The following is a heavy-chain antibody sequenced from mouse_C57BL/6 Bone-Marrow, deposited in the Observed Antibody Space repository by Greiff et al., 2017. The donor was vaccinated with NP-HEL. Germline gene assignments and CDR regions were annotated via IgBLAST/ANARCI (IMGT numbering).Heavy chain of an antibody. CDR2: IDPEDGET. D-gene: IGHD3-2*02. V-gene: IGHV14-2*01. J-gene: IGHJ4*01. CDR1: GFNITDYY. Sequence: EVQLQQSGAELVKPGASVKLSCTASGFNITDYYMHWVKQRPEQGLEWIGRIDPEDGETKYAPKFQGKATITADTSSNTAYLQLSSLTSEDTAVYYCASRPSQRRLLAMDYWGQGTSVTVSS. CDR3: ASRPSQRRLLAMDY.